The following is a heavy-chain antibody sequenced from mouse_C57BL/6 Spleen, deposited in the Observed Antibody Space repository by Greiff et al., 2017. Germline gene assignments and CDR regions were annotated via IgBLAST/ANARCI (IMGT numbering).Heavy chain of an antibody. J-gene: IGHJ1*03. CDR3: ARHEEGKLKRNWYFDV. D-gene: IGHD1-3*01. CDR1: GYTFTEYT. Sequence: QVQLQQSGAELVKPGASVKLSCKASGYTFTEYTIHWVKQRSGQGLEWIGWFYPGSGSIKYNEKFKDKATLTADKSSSTVYLELSRLTSEDSAVYFCARHEEGKLKRNWYFDVWGTGTTVTVSS. V-gene: IGHV1-62-2*01. CDR2: FYPGSGSI.